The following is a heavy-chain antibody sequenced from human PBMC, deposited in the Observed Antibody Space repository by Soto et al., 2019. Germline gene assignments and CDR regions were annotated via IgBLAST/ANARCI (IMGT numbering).Heavy chain of an antibody. CDR2: INPNSGGT. Sequence: ASVKVSCKASGYTFTGYYMHWVRQAPGQGLEWMGWINPNSGGTNYAQKFQGWVTMTRDTSISTAYMELSRLRSDDTAVYYCARGGTLGYCSGGSCYYYYGMDVWGQGTTVTVSS. J-gene: IGHJ6*02. D-gene: IGHD2-15*01. CDR1: GYTFTGYY. V-gene: IGHV1-2*04. CDR3: ARGGTLGYCSGGSCYYYYGMDV.